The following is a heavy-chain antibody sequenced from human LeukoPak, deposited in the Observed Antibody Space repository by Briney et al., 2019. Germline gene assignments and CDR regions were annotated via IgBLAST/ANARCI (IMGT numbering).Heavy chain of an antibody. CDR2: IIPILGIA. V-gene: IGHV1-69*04. CDR1: GGTFSSYA. J-gene: IGHJ3*02. CDR3: ARDDRDYVGAFDI. Sequence: SVKVSCKASGGTFSSYAISWVRQAPGQGLEWMGRIIPILGIANYAQKFQGRVTITADKSTSTAYMELSSLRTEDTAVYYCARDDRDYVGAFDIWGQGTMVTVSS. D-gene: IGHD3-10*02.